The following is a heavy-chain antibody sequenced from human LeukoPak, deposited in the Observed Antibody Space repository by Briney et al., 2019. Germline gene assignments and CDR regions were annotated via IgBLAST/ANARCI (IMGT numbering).Heavy chain of an antibody. CDR1: GFSLSTSGVG. CDR2: IYWNDDK. Sequence: SGPTLANPTQTLTLTCTFSGFSLSTSGVGLGWIRQPPGKALEWLALIYWNDDKRYSPSLKSRLTITKDTSKNQVVLTMTNMDPVDTATYYCAHRRSYDAFDIWGQGTMVTVSS. CDR3: AHRRSYDAFDI. J-gene: IGHJ3*02. V-gene: IGHV2-5*01. D-gene: IGHD5-18*01.